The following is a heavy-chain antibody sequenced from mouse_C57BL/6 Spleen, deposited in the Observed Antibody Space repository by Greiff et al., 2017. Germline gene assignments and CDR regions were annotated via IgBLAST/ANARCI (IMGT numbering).Heavy chain of an antibody. J-gene: IGHJ3*01. D-gene: IGHD1-1*01. Sequence: QVQLQQSGAELAKPGASVKLSCKASGYTFTSYWMHWVKQRPGQGLEWMGYINPSSGYTKYNPKFKDKATLTADKSSSTAYMQLSSLTYEDSAVYYCARSDITTVEAWFAYWGQGTLVTVSA. CDR3: ARSDITTVEAWFAY. V-gene: IGHV1-7*01. CDR2: INPSSGYT. CDR1: GYTFTSYW.